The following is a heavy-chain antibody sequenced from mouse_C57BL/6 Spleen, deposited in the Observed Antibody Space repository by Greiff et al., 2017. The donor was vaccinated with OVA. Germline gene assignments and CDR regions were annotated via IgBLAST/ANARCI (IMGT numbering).Heavy chain of an antibody. CDR2: ISDGGSYT. V-gene: IGHV5-4*03. Sequence: EVKLMESGGGLVKPGGSLKLSCAASGFTFSSYAMSWVRQTPEKRLGWVATISDGGSYTYYPDNVKGRFTISRDNAKNNLYLQMSHLKSEDTAMYYCARAPVRPSWFAYWGQGTLVTVSA. CDR1: GFTFSSYA. CDR3: ARAPVRPSWFAY. J-gene: IGHJ3*01. D-gene: IGHD2-12*01.